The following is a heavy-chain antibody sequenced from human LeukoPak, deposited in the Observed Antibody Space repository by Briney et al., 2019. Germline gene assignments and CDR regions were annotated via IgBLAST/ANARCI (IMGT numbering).Heavy chain of an antibody. J-gene: IGHJ3*01. Sequence: SETLSLTCTVSGYSITSGYYWGWIRQPPGRGLEWIGSIFYSGSTYYNPSLKSRVNISVDTSKNQFFLKLNSVIAADTAVYFCARARYSHERFDFWGQGTMVTVSS. CDR3: ARARYSHERFDF. CDR2: IFYSGST. D-gene: IGHD1-1*01. CDR1: GYSITSGYY. V-gene: IGHV4-38-2*02.